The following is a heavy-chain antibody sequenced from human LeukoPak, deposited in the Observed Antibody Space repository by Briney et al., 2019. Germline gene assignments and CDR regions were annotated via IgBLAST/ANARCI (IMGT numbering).Heavy chain of an antibody. D-gene: IGHD2-8*01. CDR2: ISGSGGST. V-gene: IGHV3-23*01. Sequence: GGSLRLSCAASGFTFSSYAMSWVRQAPGKGLEWVSAISGSGGSTCYADSVKGRFTISRDNSKNTLYLQMNSLRAEDTAVYYCAKSPQGVYVYYFDYWGQGTLVTVSS. CDR3: AKSPQGVYVYYFDY. J-gene: IGHJ4*02. CDR1: GFTFSSYA.